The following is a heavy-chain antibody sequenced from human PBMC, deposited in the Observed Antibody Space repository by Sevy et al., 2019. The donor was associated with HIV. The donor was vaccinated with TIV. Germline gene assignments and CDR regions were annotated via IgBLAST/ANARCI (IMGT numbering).Heavy chain of an antibody. CDR1: GFTFSNAW. V-gene: IGHV3-15*01. J-gene: IGHJ4*02. CDR3: TTDRLESSGITIFGVVPFDY. D-gene: IGHD3-3*01. Sequence: GGSLRLSCAASGFTFSNAWMSWVRQAPGKGLEWVGRIKSKTDGGTTDYAAPVKGRFTISRDDSKNTLYLQMNSLKTEDTAGYYCTTDRLESSGITIFGVVPFDYWGQGTLVTVSS. CDR2: IKSKTDGGTT.